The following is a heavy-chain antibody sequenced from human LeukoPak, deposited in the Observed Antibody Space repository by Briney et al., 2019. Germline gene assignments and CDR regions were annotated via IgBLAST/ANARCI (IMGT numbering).Heavy chain of an antibody. V-gene: IGHV3-30*02. D-gene: IGHD3-16*01. CDR3: AKRLGGSGYYYYYYMDV. CDR2: IRYDGSNK. CDR1: GFTFSSYG. Sequence: PGGSLRLSCAASGFTFSSYGMHWVRQAPGKGLEWVAFIRYDGSNKYYADSVKGRFTISRDNSKNTLYLQMNSLRAEDTAVYYCAKRLGGSGYYYYYYMDVWGKGTTVTVSS. J-gene: IGHJ6*03.